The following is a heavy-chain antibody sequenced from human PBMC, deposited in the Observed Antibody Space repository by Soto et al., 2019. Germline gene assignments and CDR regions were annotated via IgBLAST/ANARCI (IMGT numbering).Heavy chain of an antibody. CDR3: ARHRGVLLWFGELLSWFDP. CDR1: GGSISSSSYY. D-gene: IGHD3-10*01. V-gene: IGHV4-39*01. J-gene: IGHJ5*02. CDR2: IYYSGST. Sequence: SETLSLTCTVSGGSISSSSYYWGWIRQPPGKGLEWIGSIYYSGSTYYNPSLKSRVTISVDTSKNQFSLKLSSVTAADTAVYYCARHRGVLLWFGELLSWFDPWGQGTLVTVSS.